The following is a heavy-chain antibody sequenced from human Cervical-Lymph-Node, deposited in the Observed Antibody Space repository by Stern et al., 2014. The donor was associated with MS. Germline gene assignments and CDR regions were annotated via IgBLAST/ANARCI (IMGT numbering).Heavy chain of an antibody. J-gene: IGHJ1*01. Sequence: QMQLVQSGAEVKKPGASVKVSCKASGDSFARYPIHWLRQAPGQGPVWMGIVNPTDGRTTYAQTFKGRVTMTRDTSTRTVYMELSSLRPEDTAMYFCANPLPYANWGQGTRVTVSS. CDR3: ANPLPYAN. D-gene: IGHD4-17*01. V-gene: IGHV1-46*03. CDR2: VNPTDGRT. CDR1: GDSFARYP.